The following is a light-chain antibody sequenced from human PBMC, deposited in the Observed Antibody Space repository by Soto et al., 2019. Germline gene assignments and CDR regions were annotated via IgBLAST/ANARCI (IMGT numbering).Light chain of an antibody. CDR1: HSVSNN. CDR3: QQYNDWPPIT. J-gene: IGKJ5*01. CDR2: YAS. Sequence: EIIMTQSPATLSVSPGERATLSCRASHSVSNNLAWYQQKPGQAPRLLIYYASTRATGIPARFSGSGSGTEFTITISSLQSEDFALYYCQQYNDWPPITFGQGTRLEVK. V-gene: IGKV3-15*01.